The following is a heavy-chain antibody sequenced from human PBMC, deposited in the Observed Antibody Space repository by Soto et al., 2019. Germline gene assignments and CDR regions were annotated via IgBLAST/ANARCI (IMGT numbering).Heavy chain of an antibody. CDR2: RWANGINR. CDR3: VRERGPFDAFDI. J-gene: IGHJ3*02. V-gene: IGHV3-33*01. CDR1: GFPFTTYG. Sequence: VGSLRLSCVASGFPFTTYGMHWVRHAPGKGLEWVAVRWANGINRYYADSVRGRFTISRHNSKNTLDLQMNSLRAEATALYDCVRERGPFDAFDIWGQGTMVTVS.